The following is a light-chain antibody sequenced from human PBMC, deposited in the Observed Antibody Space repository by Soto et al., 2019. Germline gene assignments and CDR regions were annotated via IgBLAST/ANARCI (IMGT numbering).Light chain of an antibody. J-gene: IGLJ1*01. CDR1: SSDVGNYNY. V-gene: IGLV2-14*03. CDR2: DVS. CDR3: SSYTTSITDV. Sequence: QSALTQPASVSGSPGQSITISCTGTSSDVGNYNYVSWYQHHPGKAPKLMIYDVSNRPSGVSNRFSGSKSGNTASLTISGLQAEDEADYYCSSYTTSITDVFGTGTKLTVL.